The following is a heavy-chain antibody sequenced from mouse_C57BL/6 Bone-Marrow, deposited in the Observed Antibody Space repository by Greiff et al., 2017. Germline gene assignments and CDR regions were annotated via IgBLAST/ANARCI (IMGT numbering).Heavy chain of an antibody. CDR2: IYPSDSET. Sequence: VQLQQPGAELVRPGSSVKLSCKASGYTFTSYWMDWVKQRPGQGLEWIGNIYPSDSETHYNQKFKDKATLTVDKSSSTAYMQLSSLTSEDSAVYYCARDGYYVGAYWGQGTLVTVSA. V-gene: IGHV1-61*01. J-gene: IGHJ3*01. CDR1: GYTFTSYW. D-gene: IGHD2-3*01. CDR3: ARDGYYVGAY.